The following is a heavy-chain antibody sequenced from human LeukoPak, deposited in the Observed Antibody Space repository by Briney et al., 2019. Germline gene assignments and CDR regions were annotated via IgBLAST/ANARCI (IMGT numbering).Heavy chain of an antibody. CDR3: ARLDSHRSTPRDDAFDI. J-gene: IGHJ3*02. Sequence: GASVKVSCKASGYTFTSYGISWVRQVPGQGLEWMGWISAYNGNTNYAQKLQGRVTMTTDTSTSTAYMELRSLRSDDTAVYYCARLDSHRSTPRDDAFDIWGQGTMVTVSS. D-gene: IGHD6-13*01. CDR2: ISAYNGNT. V-gene: IGHV1-18*01. CDR1: GYTFTSYG.